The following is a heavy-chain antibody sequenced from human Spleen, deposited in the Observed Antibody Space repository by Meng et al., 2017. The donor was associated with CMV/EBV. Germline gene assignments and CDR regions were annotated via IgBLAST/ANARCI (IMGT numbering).Heavy chain of an antibody. J-gene: IGHJ4*02. CDR2: INPSSGVT. Sequence: ASVKVSCKASGYNFIGYHIHWVRQAPGQGLEWMGWINPSSGVTKYAQRFQGRVTMTRDTSISTAYMELSSLRSDDTAVYYCARDSRRVGVVPAAMGYWGQGTLVTVSS. CDR3: ARDSRRVGVVPAAMGY. D-gene: IGHD2-2*01. V-gene: IGHV1-2*02. CDR1: GYNFIGYH.